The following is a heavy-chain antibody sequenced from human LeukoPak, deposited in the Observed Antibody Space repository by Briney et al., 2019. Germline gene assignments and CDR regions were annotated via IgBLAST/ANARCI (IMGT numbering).Heavy chain of an antibody. D-gene: IGHD5-18*01. CDR3: AKDPRDHSYGWSWRYFDY. CDR2: IRYDGGYK. J-gene: IGHJ4*02. Sequence: GGSLRLSCAASGFTFSSYVMHWVRQAPGKGLEWVAFIRYDGGYKYYADSVKGRFTISRDNSKNTLYLQMNSLRAEDTAVYYCAKDPRDHSYGWSWRYFDYWGQGTLVTVSS. V-gene: IGHV3-30*02. CDR1: GFTFSSYV.